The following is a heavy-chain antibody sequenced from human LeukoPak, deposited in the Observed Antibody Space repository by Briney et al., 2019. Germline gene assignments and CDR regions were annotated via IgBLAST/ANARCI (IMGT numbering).Heavy chain of an antibody. V-gene: IGHV3-21*01. Sequence: GGSLRLSCAASGFTFSSYSMNWVRQAPGKGLEWVSSISSSSSSYIYYADSVKGRFTISRDNAKNSLYLQMNSLRAEDTAVYYCARDIFVQLWTRVGLLDHWGQGTLVTVCS. CDR1: GFTFSSYS. D-gene: IGHD5-18*01. CDR2: ISSSSSSYI. J-gene: IGHJ4*02. CDR3: ARDIFVQLWTRVGLLDH.